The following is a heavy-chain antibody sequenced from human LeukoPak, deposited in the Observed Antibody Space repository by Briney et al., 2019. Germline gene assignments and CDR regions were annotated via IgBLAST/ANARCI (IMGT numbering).Heavy chain of an antibody. J-gene: IGHJ4*02. V-gene: IGHV3-33*01. Sequence: PGGSLRLSCAASGFTFSSFGMHWVRQAAGKGLEWVAVIWYDASNKYYADSVKGRFTISRDNSKNTLYLQMNSLRDDDTAVYYCVRGVGVSRFNYLDSWGQGTLVIVSS. CDR3: VRGVGVSRFNYLDS. CDR2: IWYDASNK. CDR1: GFTFSSFG. D-gene: IGHD6-13*01.